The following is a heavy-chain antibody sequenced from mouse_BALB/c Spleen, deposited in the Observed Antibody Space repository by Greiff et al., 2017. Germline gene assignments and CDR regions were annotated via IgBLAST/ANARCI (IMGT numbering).Heavy chain of an antibody. CDR2: ISDGGSYT. D-gene: IGHD2-1*01. Sequence: DVQLVESGGGLVKPGWSLKLSCAASGFTFSDYYMYWVRQTPEKRLEWVATISDGGSYTYYPDSVKGRFTISRDNAKNNLYLQMSSLKSEDTAMYYCAREGGYGKGYWGQGTTLTVSS. CDR3: AREGGYGKGY. J-gene: IGHJ2*01. CDR1: GFTFSDYY. V-gene: IGHV5-4*02.